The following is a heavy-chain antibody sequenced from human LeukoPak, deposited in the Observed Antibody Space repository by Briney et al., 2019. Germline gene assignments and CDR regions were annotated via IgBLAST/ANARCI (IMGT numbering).Heavy chain of an antibody. CDR2: IYYSGST. CDR1: GGSISNYY. D-gene: IGHD3-10*01. V-gene: IGHV4-59*12. CDR3: ARGGRFGMVRGVIPFDP. J-gene: IGHJ5*02. Sequence: PSETLSLTCTVSGGSISNYYWSWIRQPPGEGLEWIGYIYYSGSTNYNPSLKSRVTISIDTSKNQFSLKLSSVTAADTAVYYCARGGRFGMVRGVIPFDPWGQGTLVTVSS.